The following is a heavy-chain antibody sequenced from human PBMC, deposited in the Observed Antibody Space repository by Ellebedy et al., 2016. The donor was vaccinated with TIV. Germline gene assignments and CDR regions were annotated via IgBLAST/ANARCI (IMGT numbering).Heavy chain of an antibody. CDR3: ARLYCGGDCYYWYFDL. CDR1: GFTVRSNY. V-gene: IGHV3-53*01. J-gene: IGHJ2*01. CDR2: FYSGGRT. Sequence: GGSLRLSCVASGFTVRSNYMSWVRQAPGKGLEWVSVFYSGGRTNYADSVKGRFTISRDNSKNTLYLQMNSLRAEDTAVYYCARLYCGGDCYYWYFDLWGRGTLVTVSS. D-gene: IGHD2-21*02.